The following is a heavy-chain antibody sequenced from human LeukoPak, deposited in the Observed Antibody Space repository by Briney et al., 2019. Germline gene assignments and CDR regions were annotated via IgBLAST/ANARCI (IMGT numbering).Heavy chain of an antibody. CDR3: ARVPDSSGYYHFDY. CDR2: IIPILGIA. Sequence: SVKVSCKASGGTFSSYAISWVRQAPGQGLEWMGRIIPILGIANCAQKFQGRVTITADKSTSTAYMELSSLRSEDTAVYYCARVPDSSGYYHFDYWGQGTLVTVSS. V-gene: IGHV1-69*04. CDR1: GGTFSSYA. D-gene: IGHD3-22*01. J-gene: IGHJ4*02.